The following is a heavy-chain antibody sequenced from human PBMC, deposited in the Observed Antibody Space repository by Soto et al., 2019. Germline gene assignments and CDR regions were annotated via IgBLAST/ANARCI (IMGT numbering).Heavy chain of an antibody. Sequence: QVQLQESGPGLVKPSETLSLTCTVSGGSISSYYWSWIRQPPGKGLEWIGYIYYSGSTNYNPSLKSRVTISVDTSKNQFSLKLSSVTAADTAVYYCARAPFYGSGRFDYWGQGTLVTVSS. V-gene: IGHV4-59*01. CDR2: IYYSGST. D-gene: IGHD3-10*01. J-gene: IGHJ4*02. CDR3: ARAPFYGSGRFDY. CDR1: GGSISSYY.